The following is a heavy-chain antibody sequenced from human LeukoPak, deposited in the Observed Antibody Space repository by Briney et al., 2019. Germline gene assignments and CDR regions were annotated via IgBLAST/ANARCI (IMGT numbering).Heavy chain of an antibody. CDR3: ARDMYGGTDY. Sequence: GGSLRLSCAASGFTFSSSWMSRVRQAPGKGLEWAANIKQDGTEKYYVNSVKGRFTISRDNAKNSLYLQMNSLRAEDTAVYYCARDMYGGTDYWGQGTLVTVSS. J-gene: IGHJ4*02. V-gene: IGHV3-7*01. CDR1: GFTFSSSW. CDR2: IKQDGTEK. D-gene: IGHD2-8*01.